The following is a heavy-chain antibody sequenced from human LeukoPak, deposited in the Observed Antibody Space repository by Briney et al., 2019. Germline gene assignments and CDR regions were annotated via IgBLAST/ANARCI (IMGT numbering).Heavy chain of an antibody. J-gene: IGHJ4*02. Sequence: SETLSLTCTVSGNSISSGDYYWSWIRQPAGKGLEWIGRIYTSGSTTYNPSLKSRVTISGDTSENQFSLRLSSVTAADTAVYYCARVRGSGSLDYWGQGTLVTVSS. CDR2: IYTSGST. V-gene: IGHV4-61*02. CDR1: GNSISSGDYY. D-gene: IGHD1-26*01. CDR3: ARVRGSGSLDY.